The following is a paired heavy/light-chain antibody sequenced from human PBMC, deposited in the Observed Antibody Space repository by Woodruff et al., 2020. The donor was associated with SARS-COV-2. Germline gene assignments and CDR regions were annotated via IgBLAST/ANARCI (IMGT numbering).Heavy chain of an antibody. D-gene: IGHD3-3*01. Sequence: QVQLVESGGGVVQPGRSLRLSCAASGFAFSNYGMHWVRQAPGKGLEWVAVTSSDGNNQWYVDSVKGRFTISRDNSKNTLFVQMNNLRTEDTAVYYCAKDGWHYNFWTGPRLTNYLYFYMDVWGKGTTVTVSS. V-gene: IGHV3-30*18. CDR1: GFAFSNYG. J-gene: IGHJ6*03. CDR3: AKDGWHYNFWTGPRLTNYLYFYMDV. CDR2: TSSDGNNQ.
Light chain of an antibody. J-gene: IGLJ1*01. CDR1: STDFRYHKY. CDR2: DVN. CDR3: SSYTGSTTPFV. V-gene: IGLV2-14*01. Sequence: QSALTQPASVSGSLGQSIIISCAGVSTDFRYHKYVSWYQCHPGEAPKLIIYDVNNRPSGISDRFSGSKSGNTASLTISGLQAEDEADYYCSSYTGSTTPFVFGTGTRVTVL.